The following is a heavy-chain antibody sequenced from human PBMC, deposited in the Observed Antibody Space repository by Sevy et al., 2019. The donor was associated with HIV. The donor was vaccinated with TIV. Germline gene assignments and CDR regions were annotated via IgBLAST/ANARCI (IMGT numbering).Heavy chain of an antibody. CDR2: IYYSRST. J-gene: IGHJ4*02. D-gene: IGHD6-19*01. CDR3: ARGQWLVHDY. Sequence: SETLSLTCAVSGGSMSSSSYYWGWIRQPPGKGLEWIGSIYYSRSTYYNPSLKSRVTISVDTSKNQFSLKLSSVTAADTAVYYCARGQWLVHDYWGQGTLVTVSS. CDR1: GGSMSSSSYY. V-gene: IGHV4-39*01.